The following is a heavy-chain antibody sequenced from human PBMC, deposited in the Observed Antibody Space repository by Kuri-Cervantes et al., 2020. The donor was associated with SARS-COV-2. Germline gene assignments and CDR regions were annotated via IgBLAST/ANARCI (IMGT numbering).Heavy chain of an antibody. CDR1: GFTVSSNY. CDR3: AKEPHGGPSGGGLYGMDV. D-gene: IGHD3-10*01. J-gene: IGHJ6*02. CDR2: IYSGGST. Sequence: GESLKISCAASGFTVSSNYMSWVRQAPGKGLEWVSVIYSGGSTYYADSVKGRFTISRDNSKNTLDLQMNSLRDEDTAVYYCAKEPHGGPSGGGLYGMDVWGQGNTVNV. V-gene: IGHV3-66*01.